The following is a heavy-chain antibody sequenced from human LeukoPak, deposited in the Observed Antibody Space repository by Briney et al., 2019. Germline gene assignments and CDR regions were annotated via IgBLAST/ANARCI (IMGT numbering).Heavy chain of an antibody. CDR1: GYTFTSYG. D-gene: IGHD2-2*01. V-gene: IGHV1-18*01. Sequence: EASVKVSCKASGYTFTSYGISWVRQAPGQGLEWMGWISAYNGNTNYAQKLQGRVTMTTDTSTSTAYMELRSLRSDDTAVYYCARRVVPAAMVGGGYYYYYMDVWGKGTTVTISS. CDR2: ISAYNGNT. J-gene: IGHJ6*03. CDR3: ARRVVPAAMVGGGYYYYYMDV.